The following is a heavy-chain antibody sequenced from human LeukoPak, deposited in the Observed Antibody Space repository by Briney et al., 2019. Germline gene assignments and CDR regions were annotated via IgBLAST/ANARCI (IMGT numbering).Heavy chain of an antibody. V-gene: IGHV1-69*13. CDR2: IIPIFGTA. CDR1: GGTFSSYA. J-gene: IGHJ4*02. Sequence: ASVKVSCKASGGTFSSYAISWVRQAPGQGLEWMGGIIPIFGTAYYAQKFQGRVTITADESTSTAYMELSSLRSEDTAVYYCARATRTGRLWLLNYWGQGTLVTVSS. D-gene: IGHD3-22*01. CDR3: ARATRTGRLWLLNY.